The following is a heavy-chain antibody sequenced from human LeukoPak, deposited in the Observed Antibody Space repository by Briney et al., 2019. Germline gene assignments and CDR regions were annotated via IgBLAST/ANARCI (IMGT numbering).Heavy chain of an antibody. D-gene: IGHD3-22*01. CDR2: IYYSGST. J-gene: IGHJ4*02. V-gene: IGHV4-59*01. CDR3: ASSDVVVSSVSFDY. Sequence: SETLSLTCTVSGGSISSYYWSWIRQPPGKGLEWIGYIYYSGSTNYNPSLKSRVTISVDTSKNQFSLKLSSVTAADTAVYYCASSDVVVSSVSFDYWGQGTLVTVSS. CDR1: GGSISSYY.